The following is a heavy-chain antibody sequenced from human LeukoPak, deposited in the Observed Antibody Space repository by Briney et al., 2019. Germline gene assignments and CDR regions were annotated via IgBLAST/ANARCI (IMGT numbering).Heavy chain of an antibody. D-gene: IGHD3/OR15-3a*01. CDR2: IYYSGST. V-gene: IGHV4-59*01. CDR3: ARQTGSGLFILP. CDR1: GGSFSGYY. Sequence: SETLSLTCAVYGGSFSGYYWSWIRQPPGKGLEWIGYIYYSGSTNYNPSLKSRVTISVDTSKNQFSLKLSSVTAADTAVYYCARQTGSGLFILPGGQGTLVTVSS. J-gene: IGHJ4*02.